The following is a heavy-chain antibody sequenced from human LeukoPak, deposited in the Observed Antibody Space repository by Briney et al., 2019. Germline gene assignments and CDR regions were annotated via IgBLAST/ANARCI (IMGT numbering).Heavy chain of an antibody. V-gene: IGHV4-34*01. CDR2: INHSGST. CDR1: GGSFSGYY. J-gene: IGHJ4*02. Sequence: SETLSLTCAVYGGSFSGYYWSWIRQPPGKGLEWIGEINHSGSTNYNPSLKSRVTISVDTSKNQFSLKLSSVTAADTAVYYCARWDYGDYYFDYWGPGTLVTVSS. D-gene: IGHD4-17*01. CDR3: ARWDYGDYYFDY.